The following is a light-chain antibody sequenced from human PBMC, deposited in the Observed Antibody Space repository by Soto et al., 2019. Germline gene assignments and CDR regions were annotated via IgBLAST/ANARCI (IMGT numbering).Light chain of an antibody. CDR3: HQYGNGAYT. Sequence: EIVWTQAPGTLPLAPGERLSLSCRASQSVPHNTSAWFQQKSGQDPRLLTHAASTRAVGIPVRFSGGGSGPDFPLAISRLASEDFGVYYCHQYGNGAYTCGQGTKVE. V-gene: IGKV3-20*01. J-gene: IGKJ2*01. CDR2: AAS. CDR1: QSVPHNT.